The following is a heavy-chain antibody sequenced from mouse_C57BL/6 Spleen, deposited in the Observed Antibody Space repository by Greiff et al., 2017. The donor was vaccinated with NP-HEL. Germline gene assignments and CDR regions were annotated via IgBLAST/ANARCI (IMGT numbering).Heavy chain of an antibody. CDR3: ARGDYGYLFDY. Sequence: DVQLVESGGGLVKPGGSLKLSCAASGFTFSSYAMSWVRQTPEKRLEWVATISDGGSYTYYPDNVKGRFTSSRDNAKNNLYLQMSHLKSEDTAMYYCARGDYGYLFDYWGQGTTLTVSS. J-gene: IGHJ2*01. D-gene: IGHD2-2*01. CDR2: ISDGGSYT. CDR1: GFTFSSYA. V-gene: IGHV5-4*01.